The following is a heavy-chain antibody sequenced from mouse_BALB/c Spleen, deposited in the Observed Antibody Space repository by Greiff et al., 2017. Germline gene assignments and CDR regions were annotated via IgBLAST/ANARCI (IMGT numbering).Heavy chain of an antibody. CDR3: TRMGELRGNAMDY. D-gene: IGHD1-1*01. Sequence: LQQPGSELVRPGASVKLSCKASGYTFTSYWMHWVKQRPGQGLEWIGNIYPGSGSTNYDEKFKSKATLTVDTSSSTAYMQLSSLTSEDSAVYDCTRMGELRGNAMDYWGQGTSVTVSS. J-gene: IGHJ4*01. CDR2: IYPGSGST. CDR1: GYTFTSYW. V-gene: IGHV1S22*01.